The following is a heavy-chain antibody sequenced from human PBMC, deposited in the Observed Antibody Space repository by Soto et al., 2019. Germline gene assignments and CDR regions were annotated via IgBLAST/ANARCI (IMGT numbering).Heavy chain of an antibody. V-gene: IGHV3-9*01. CDR3: AKESRTHAFDI. CDR1: GFTFDDYA. J-gene: IGHJ3*02. CDR2: ISWNSGSI. Sequence: PGGSLRLACVASGFTFDDYAMHWVRQAPGKGLEWVSGISWNSGSIGYADSVKGRFTISRDNAKNSLYLQMNSLRAEDTALYYCAKESRTHAFDIWGQGTMVTVSS.